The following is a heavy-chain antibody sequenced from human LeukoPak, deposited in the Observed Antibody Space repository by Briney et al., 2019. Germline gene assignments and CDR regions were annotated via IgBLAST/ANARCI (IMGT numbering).Heavy chain of an antibody. CDR2: ISSNGGST. D-gene: IGHD3-10*01. V-gene: IGHV3-64D*06. Sequence: GGSLRLSCSASGFTFSSYAMHWVRQAPGKGLEYVSAISSNGGSTYYADSVKGRFTISRDNSKNTLYLQMSSLRPEDTAVYYCVKPQILVLFGESNYYGMDVWGQGTTVTVSS. CDR3: VKPQILVLFGESNYYGMDV. J-gene: IGHJ6*02. CDR1: GFTFSSYA.